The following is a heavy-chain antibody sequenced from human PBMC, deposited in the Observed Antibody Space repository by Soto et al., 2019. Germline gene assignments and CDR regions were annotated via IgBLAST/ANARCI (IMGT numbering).Heavy chain of an antibody. Sequence: VGSLRLSCAASGFTFSNNAMSWVRQAPGEGLEWVSTISGSGGITYYADSVKGRFTMSRDNSKNTLYLQMNSLRVEDTAQYYCAKVLCSTTTCYNKNYFYYYGMDVWGQGTTVTVSS. CDR3: AKVLCSTTTCYNKNYFYYYGMDV. D-gene: IGHD2-2*01. CDR2: ISGSGGIT. V-gene: IGHV3-23*01. J-gene: IGHJ6*02. CDR1: GFTFSNNA.